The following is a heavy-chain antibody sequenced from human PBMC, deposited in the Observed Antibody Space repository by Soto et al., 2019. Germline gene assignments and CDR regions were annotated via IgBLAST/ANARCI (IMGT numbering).Heavy chain of an antibody. CDR2: MYSSGIT. CDR3: ATKPNGLYYFDY. J-gene: IGHJ4*02. CDR1: GGSISSGGYY. Sequence: QVQLQESGPGLVQPSQTLSLTCTVSGGSISSGGYYWSWIRQHPGKGLEWIGYMYSSGITYYNPSLRSRVTMSVDMSKNHFSPRLNSVTAADTAVYYCATKPNGLYYFDYWGQGTLVTVSS. D-gene: IGHD2-8*01. V-gene: IGHV4-31*03.